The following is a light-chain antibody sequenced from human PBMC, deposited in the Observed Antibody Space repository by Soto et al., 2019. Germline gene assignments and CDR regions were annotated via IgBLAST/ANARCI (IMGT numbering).Light chain of an antibody. CDR3: PQRKRWTRT. Sequence: DIQMTQSPSSLSASVGDRVAITCQASQDISNFLNWYQQKPGKAPKLLTYDASDLETGVSSRFSGSGYGTEFTLNTTSPEPEDFAFYYCPQRKRWTRTFGQGTKVDIK. V-gene: IGKV1-33*01. CDR2: DAS. J-gene: IGKJ1*01. CDR1: QDISNF.